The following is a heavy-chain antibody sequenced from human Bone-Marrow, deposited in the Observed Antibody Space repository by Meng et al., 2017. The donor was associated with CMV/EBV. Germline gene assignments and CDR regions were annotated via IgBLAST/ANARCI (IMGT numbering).Heavy chain of an antibody. D-gene: IGHD4-11*01. CDR2: IKQDGSEI. Sequence: GESLKISCAASGFTLSRHWMSWVRQAPGKGLEWVANIKQDGSEIYYVDSVKGRFTISRDNAKNSLYLQIHTLRAEDTAVYYCVRDQQYVGWFDSWGQGTLVNVSS. V-gene: IGHV3-7*01. CDR3: VRDQQYVGWFDS. J-gene: IGHJ5*01. CDR1: GFTLSRHW.